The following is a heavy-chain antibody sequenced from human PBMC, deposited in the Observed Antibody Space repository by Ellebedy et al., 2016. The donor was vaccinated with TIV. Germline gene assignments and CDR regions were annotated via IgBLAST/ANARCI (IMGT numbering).Heavy chain of an antibody. D-gene: IGHD4-17*01. CDR3: ARGSMTTHYYRYFDL. CDR1: GGSISSYY. V-gene: IGHV4-59*08. CDR2: IYYSGST. J-gene: IGHJ2*01. Sequence: MPSETLSLTCTVSGGSISSYYWSWIRQPPGKGLEWIGYIYYSGSTNYNPSLKSRVTISVDTSKNQFSLKLSSVTAADTAVYYCARGSMTTHYYRYFDLWGRGTLVTVSS.